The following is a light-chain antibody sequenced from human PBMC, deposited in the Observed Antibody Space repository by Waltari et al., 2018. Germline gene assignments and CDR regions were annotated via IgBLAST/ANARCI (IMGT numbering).Light chain of an antibody. CDR3: QQYNSYSGT. CDR1: QSITSW. V-gene: IGKV1-5*01. Sequence: DIQMTQSPSTLSASVGDRGTIPCRASQSITSWLAWYQQKTGKAPNLLIYDASSLESGVPSRFSGSGSGTEFTLTISSLQPDDFATYYCQQYNSYSGTFGQGTKVEIK. CDR2: DAS. J-gene: IGKJ1*01.